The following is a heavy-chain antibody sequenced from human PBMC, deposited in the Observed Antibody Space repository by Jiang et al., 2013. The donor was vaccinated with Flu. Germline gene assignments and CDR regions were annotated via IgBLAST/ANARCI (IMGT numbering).Heavy chain of an antibody. J-gene: IGHJ5*02. CDR2: ITGGGGGT. D-gene: IGHD6-13*01. CDR3: ARRIVAAGRWFDP. CDR1: GFTFSNYA. V-gene: IGHV3-23*01. Sequence: VQLLESGGGLVQPGGSLRLSCAASGFTFSNYAMSWVRQAPGKGLEWISVITGGGGGTYYADSVKGRFTISRDNSKNALYLQMNSLRAEDTAVYYCARRIVAAGRWFDPWGQGTLVTVSS.